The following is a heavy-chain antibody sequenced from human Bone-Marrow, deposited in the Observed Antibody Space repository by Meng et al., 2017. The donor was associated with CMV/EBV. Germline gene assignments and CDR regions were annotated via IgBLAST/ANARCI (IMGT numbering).Heavy chain of an antibody. D-gene: IGHD3-16*02. CDR1: GGTFSSSS. CDR2: ITPAFETA. CDR3: ARGPRITVGGVIIWPLED. J-gene: IGHJ4*02. V-gene: IGHV1-69*05. Sequence: SVKVSCTASGGTFSSSSLMWVRQAPGQGLEWMGGITPAFETADYAQKFRDRVTISMDDSATTAYMEMSSLGSEDTAVYFCARGPRITVGGVIIWPLEDLGQGTLVTVSS.